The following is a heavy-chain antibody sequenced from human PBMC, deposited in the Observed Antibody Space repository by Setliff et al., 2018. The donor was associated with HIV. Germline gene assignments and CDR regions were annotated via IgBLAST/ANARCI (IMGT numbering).Heavy chain of an antibody. V-gene: IGHV4-59*01. CDR2: IYYNGRP. CDR3: ARKHLANVFDY. CDR1: GGSISTYY. J-gene: IGHJ4*02. Sequence: PSETPSLTCTLSGGSISTYYWGWVRQPPGKGLEWIGYIYYNGRPNYNPSLKSRVTMSVDTSNNQFSLRWSSVTAADTSVYYWARKHLANVFDYWGQGTLVTVSS. D-gene: IGHD5-12*01.